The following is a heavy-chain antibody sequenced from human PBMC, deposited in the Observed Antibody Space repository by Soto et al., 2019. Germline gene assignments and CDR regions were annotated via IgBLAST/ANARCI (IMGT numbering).Heavy chain of an antibody. D-gene: IGHD2-8*01. CDR2: IYYSGST. J-gene: IGHJ5*02. CDR1: GGSISSYY. CDR3: ARAGQSMLIDP. Sequence: PSETLSLTCTVSGGSISSYYWSWIRQPPGKGLEWIGYIYYSGSTNYNPSLKSRVTISVDTSKNQFSLKLSSVTAADTAVYYCARAGQSMLIDPWGQGTLVTVSS. V-gene: IGHV4-59*01.